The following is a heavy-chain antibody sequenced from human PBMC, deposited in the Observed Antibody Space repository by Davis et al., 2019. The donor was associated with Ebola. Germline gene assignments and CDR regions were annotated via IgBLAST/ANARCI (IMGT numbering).Heavy chain of an antibody. CDR3: ARVNAMTGYFRFDS. Sequence: GRFTISRDNAKNSLFLQMNSLRAEDTAFYHCARVNAMTGYFRFDSWGQGTLVTVSS. D-gene: IGHD3-9*01. V-gene: IGHV3-20*01. J-gene: IGHJ5*01.